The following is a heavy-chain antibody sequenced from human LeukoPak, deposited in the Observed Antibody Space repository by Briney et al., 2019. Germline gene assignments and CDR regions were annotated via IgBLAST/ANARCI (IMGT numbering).Heavy chain of an antibody. D-gene: IGHD1-26*01. CDR3: AKAEPEFDY. Sequence: PGGSVRLPCAASGFAFSIYGMSWARQAPGKGLEWVSALSWCGGSTYYADSAKARFPISRDNAQDPLDPEMNSRRAGDRDVVLCAKAEPEFDYWGQRTRVTVAS. CDR1: GFAFSIYG. CDR2: LSWCGGST. V-gene: IGHV3-23*01. J-gene: IGHJ4*02.